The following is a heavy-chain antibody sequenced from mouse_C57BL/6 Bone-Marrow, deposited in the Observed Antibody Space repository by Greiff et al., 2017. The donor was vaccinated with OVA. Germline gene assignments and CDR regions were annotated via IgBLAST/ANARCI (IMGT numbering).Heavy chain of an antibody. CDR2: IIPGSGST. V-gene: IGHV1-9*01. CDR3: AFYYDYDEGDDY. D-gene: IGHD2-4*01. Sequence: VQLQQSGAELMKPGASVKLSCKATGYTFTGYWIEWVKQRPGHGLEWIGEIIPGSGSTNYNEKFKGKATFTADTSSNTAYMQLSILTTEEADIDYCAFYYDYDEGDDYWGRGTALTVTA. J-gene: IGHJ2*01. CDR1: GYTFTGYW.